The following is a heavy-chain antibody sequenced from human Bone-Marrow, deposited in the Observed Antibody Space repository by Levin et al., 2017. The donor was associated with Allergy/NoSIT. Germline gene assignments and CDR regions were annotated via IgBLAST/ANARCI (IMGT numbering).Heavy chain of an antibody. CDR3: ARFNGYEVDY. CDR2: IYYSGNT. D-gene: IGHD5-12*01. J-gene: IGHJ4*02. CDR1: GGSISGGGYY. Sequence: SETLSLTCTVSGGSISGGGYYWSWIRQHPGKGLEWIGYIYYSGNTYYNPSLKSRVIISVVTSKNQLSLKLTSVTVADTAVYYCARFNGYEVDYWGQGTLVTVSS. V-gene: IGHV4-31*03.